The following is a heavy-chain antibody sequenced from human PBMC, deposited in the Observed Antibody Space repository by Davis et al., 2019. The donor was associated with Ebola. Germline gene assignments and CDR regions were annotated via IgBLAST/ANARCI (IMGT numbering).Heavy chain of an antibody. Sequence: GGSLRLSCAASGFTFSSYSMNWVRQAPGKGLEWVSYISSNSSTIYYADSVKGRFTISRDNAKNSLYLQMNSLRDEDTAVYYCARGYSGYDSVYYYYGMDVWGQGTTVTVSS. CDR3: ARGYSGYDSVYYYYGMDV. V-gene: IGHV3-48*02. J-gene: IGHJ6*02. CDR2: ISSNSSTI. D-gene: IGHD5-12*01. CDR1: GFTFSSYS.